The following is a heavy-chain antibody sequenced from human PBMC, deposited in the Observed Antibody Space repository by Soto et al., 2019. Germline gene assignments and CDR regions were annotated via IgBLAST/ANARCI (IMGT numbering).Heavy chain of an antibody. Sequence: SETLSLTCAVYGGSFSGYYWSWIRQPPGKGLEWIGEINHSGSTNYNPSLKSRVTISVDTSKNQFSLKLSSVTAADTAVYYCARGLGYCSGGSCYPVPFDYWGQGTLVTVSS. CDR3: ARGLGYCSGGSCYPVPFDY. CDR2: INHSGST. D-gene: IGHD2-15*01. CDR1: GGSFSGYY. J-gene: IGHJ4*02. V-gene: IGHV4-34*01.